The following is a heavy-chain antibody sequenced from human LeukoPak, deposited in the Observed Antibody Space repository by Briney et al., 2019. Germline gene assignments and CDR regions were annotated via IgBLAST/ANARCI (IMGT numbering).Heavy chain of an antibody. Sequence: ASVKVSCKTSGGTFTSYAITWVRQAPGQGLEWMGKIIPISGTTNYAQKFQGRVTFTADESTSTAYMELSSLRSEDTALYYCARKLRLGGNWFDPWGQGTLVTVSS. J-gene: IGHJ5*02. CDR1: GGTFTSYA. CDR3: ARKLRLGGNWFDP. D-gene: IGHD1-26*01. CDR2: IIPISGTT. V-gene: IGHV1-69*13.